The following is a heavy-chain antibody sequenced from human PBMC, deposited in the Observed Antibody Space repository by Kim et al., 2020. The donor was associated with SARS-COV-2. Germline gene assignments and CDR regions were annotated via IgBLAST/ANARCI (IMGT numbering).Heavy chain of an antibody. CDR1: GFTFDDYA. V-gene: IGHV3-9*01. Sequence: GGSLRLSCAASGFTFDDYAMHWVRQAPGKGLEWVSGISWNSGSIGYADSVKGRFTISRDNAKNSLYLQMNSLRAEDTALYYCAKGLDAFVIWGQGTMVTVSS. CDR3: AKGLDAFVI. J-gene: IGHJ3*02. CDR2: ISWNSGSI.